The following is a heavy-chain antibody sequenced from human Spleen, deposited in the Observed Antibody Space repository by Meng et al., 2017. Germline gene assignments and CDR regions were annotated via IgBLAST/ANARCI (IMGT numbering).Heavy chain of an antibody. Sequence: QVHLVQSGAELKNPGASVKVSCDASAYTLSSDGFSWVRQAPGQGLEWLGWINTYNGKTDYAHKFQDRVTLTTDTFTNTAYMELRSLRSDDTAVYYCATRGNPYLNCWGQGTLVTVSS. J-gene: IGHJ4*02. V-gene: IGHV1-18*01. CDR2: INTYNGKT. CDR1: AYTLSSDG. CDR3: ATRGNPYLNC.